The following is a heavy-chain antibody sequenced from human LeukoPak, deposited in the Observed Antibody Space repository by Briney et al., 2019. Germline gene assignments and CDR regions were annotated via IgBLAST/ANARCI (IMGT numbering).Heavy chain of an antibody. J-gene: IGHJ6*02. V-gene: IGHV4-4*07. D-gene: IGHD6-13*01. Sequence: PSETLSLTCTVSGGSISGYYWSWIRQPAGKGLEWIGRIYTSGSTNYNPSLKSRVTMSVDTSKNQFSLKLSSVTAADTAVYYCAREIIAAAGKLYYYYGMDVWGQGTTVTVSS. CDR2: IYTSGST. CDR3: AREIIAAAGKLYYYYGMDV. CDR1: GGSISGYY.